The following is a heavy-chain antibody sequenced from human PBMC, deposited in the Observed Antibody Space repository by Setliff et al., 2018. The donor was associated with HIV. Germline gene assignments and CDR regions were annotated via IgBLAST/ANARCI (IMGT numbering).Heavy chain of an antibody. D-gene: IGHD3-16*01. J-gene: IGHJ4*02. V-gene: IGHV3-23*01. CDR3: AKVPTWGSVDY. CDR2: ISGSGGST. Sequence: GGSLRLSCAASGFTFSSYGMHWVRQAPGKGLEWVSSISGSGGSTYYADSVQGRFTISRDNNKNTLYLQLNSLRAEDTALYYCAKVPTWGSVDYWGQGTLVTV. CDR1: GFTFSSYG.